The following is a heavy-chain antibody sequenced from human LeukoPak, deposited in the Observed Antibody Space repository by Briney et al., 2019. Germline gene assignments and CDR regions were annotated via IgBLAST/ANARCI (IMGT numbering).Heavy chain of an antibody. CDR3: ARDGTTEAYWFDP. D-gene: IGHD1-7*01. Sequence: PPGGSLRLSCAASGFTFSSYWMSWVRQAPGKGLEWVANIKQDGSEKYYVDSVKGRLTISRDNAKNSLYLQMNSLRAEDTAVYYCARDGTTEAYWFDPWGQGTLVTVSS. CDR1: GFTFSSYW. V-gene: IGHV3-7*01. J-gene: IGHJ5*02. CDR2: IKQDGSEK.